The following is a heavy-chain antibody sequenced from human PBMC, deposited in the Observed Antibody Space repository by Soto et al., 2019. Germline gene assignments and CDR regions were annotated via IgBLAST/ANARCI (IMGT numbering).Heavy chain of an antibody. V-gene: IGHV3-23*01. J-gene: IGHJ4*02. D-gene: IGHD3-10*01. CDR1: GFNFSSYA. Sequence: GGSLRLSCAASGFNFSSYAMSWVRQAPGKGLEWVSAISGSGGSTYYADSVKGRFSISRDNSKNTLYLQMNSLRAEDTAVYYCAKDYYGSGSYYYYFDYWGQGTLVTVSS. CDR3: AKDYYGSGSYYYYFDY. CDR2: ISGSGGST.